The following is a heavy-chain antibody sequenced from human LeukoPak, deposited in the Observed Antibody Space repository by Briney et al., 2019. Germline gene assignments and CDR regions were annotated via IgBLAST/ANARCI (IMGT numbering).Heavy chain of an antibody. V-gene: IGHV3-30*18. CDR3: AKEGFDY. J-gene: IGHJ4*02. CDR1: GFTFSSYG. Sequence: GGSLRLSCAASGFTFSSYGMHWVRQSPGRGLEWVSFISFDGSNEFYADSVKGRFTISRDNSKNTLYLQMNSLRAEDTALYYCAKEGFDYWGQGTLVTVSS. CDR2: ISFDGSNE.